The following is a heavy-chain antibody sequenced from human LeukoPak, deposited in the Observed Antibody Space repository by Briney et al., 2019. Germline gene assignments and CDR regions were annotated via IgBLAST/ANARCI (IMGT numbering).Heavy chain of an antibody. D-gene: IGHD5-18*01. J-gene: IGHJ4*02. CDR2: IYYSGST. Sequence: PSETLSLTCTVSSGSISSYYWSWIRQPPGKGLEWIGYIYYSGSTNDNPSLKSRVTISVDTSKNHFSLKLSSVTAADTAVYYCARHGPYSYGYGVYFDYWGQGTLVTVSS. CDR1: SGSISSYY. CDR3: ARHGPYSYGYGVYFDY. V-gene: IGHV4-59*08.